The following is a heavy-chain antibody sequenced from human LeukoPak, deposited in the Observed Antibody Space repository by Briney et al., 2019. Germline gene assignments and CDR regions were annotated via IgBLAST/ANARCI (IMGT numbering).Heavy chain of an antibody. CDR3: ARDADYHIDGRWYDAFDM. Sequence: GGALRLSCTASGFIFNNYWMTCLRQAPGKGVEWVAHIERRGGQKSYVDSVEGRFTISRDNAQNSLYLQMNSLRVEDTAVYYCARDADYHIDGRWYDAFDMWGLGTRVTVAS. CDR2: IERRGGQK. V-gene: IGHV3-7*01. J-gene: IGHJ3*02. CDR1: GFIFNNYW. D-gene: IGHD5-12*01.